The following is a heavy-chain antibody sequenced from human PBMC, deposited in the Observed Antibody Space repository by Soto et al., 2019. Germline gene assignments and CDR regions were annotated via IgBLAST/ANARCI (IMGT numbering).Heavy chain of an antibody. D-gene: IGHD3-3*01. Sequence: EVQLVESGGGLVKPGGSLRLSCEAAGFSFNKAWMDWVRQAPGKGLEWVGRIKSNNVGATADYAAPVRGRFTISRDNSKNTWSLQMSSLRTEDSAVYYCATLTILDVIIPWGRRALVTVSS. J-gene: IGHJ5*02. CDR2: IKSNNVGATA. CDR1: GFSFNKAW. V-gene: IGHV3-15*07. CDR3: ATLTILDVIIP.